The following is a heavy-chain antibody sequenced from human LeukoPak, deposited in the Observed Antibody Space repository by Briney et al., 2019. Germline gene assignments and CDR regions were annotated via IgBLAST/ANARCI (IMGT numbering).Heavy chain of an antibody. V-gene: IGHV4-59*01. Sequence: SETLSLTCTVSGGSISSDYWSWIRQPPGKGLEWIGYIYYSGSTNYNPSLKSRVTISVDMSKNQFSLRLSSVTAADTAVYYCARVAAKGYYYNMDVWGQGTTVTVSS. CDR3: ARVAAKGYYYNMDV. CDR1: GGSISSDY. J-gene: IGHJ6*02. CDR2: IYYSGST.